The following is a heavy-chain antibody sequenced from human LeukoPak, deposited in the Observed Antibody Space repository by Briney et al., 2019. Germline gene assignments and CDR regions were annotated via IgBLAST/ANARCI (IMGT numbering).Heavy chain of an antibody. CDR3: ARDLCSGGSCYYPANYFDY. CDR1: GFTFSSYS. V-gene: IGHV3-21*01. D-gene: IGHD2-15*01. Sequence: PGGSLRLSCAASGFTFSSYSMNWVRQAPGKGLEWVSSISSSSSYIYYADSVKGRFTISRDNAKNSLYLQMNSLRAEDTAVYYCARDLCSGGSCYYPANYFDYWGQGTLVTVSS. J-gene: IGHJ4*02. CDR2: ISSSSSYI.